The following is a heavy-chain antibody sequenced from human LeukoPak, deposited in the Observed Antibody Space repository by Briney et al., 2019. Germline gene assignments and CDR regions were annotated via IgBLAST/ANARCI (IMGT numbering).Heavy chain of an antibody. CDR1: GGSISSGSYY. V-gene: IGHV4-61*09. Sequence: SETLSLTCTVSGGSISSGSYYWSWIRQPAGKGLEWIGHIYTSGSTNYNPSLKSRVTMSVDTSKNQFSLKLSSVTAADTAVYYCARAPVVVVPAARVVYYYYMDVWGKGTTVTISS. CDR2: IYTSGST. CDR3: ARAPVVVVPAARVVYYYYMDV. J-gene: IGHJ6*03. D-gene: IGHD2-2*01.